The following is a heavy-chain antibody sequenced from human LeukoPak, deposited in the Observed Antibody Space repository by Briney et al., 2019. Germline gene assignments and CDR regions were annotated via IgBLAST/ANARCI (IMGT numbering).Heavy chain of an antibody. Sequence: GASVKVSCKASGYTFTSYGISWVRQAPGQGLEWMGWISAYNGNTNYAQKLQGRVTMTTDTSTSTAYMELRSLRSDDTAVYYCARVSDIVVVPAAHPDGYWGQGTLVTVSS. J-gene: IGHJ4*02. CDR2: ISAYNGNT. CDR1: GYTFTSYG. V-gene: IGHV1-18*01. CDR3: ARVSDIVVVPAAHPDGY. D-gene: IGHD2-2*01.